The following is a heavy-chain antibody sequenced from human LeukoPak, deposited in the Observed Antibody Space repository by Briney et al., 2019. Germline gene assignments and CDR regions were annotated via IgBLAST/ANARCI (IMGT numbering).Heavy chain of an antibody. CDR1: GFSFSGHW. Sequence: GGSLRLSCTASGFSFSGHWMHWARQLPGKGLVWVSRISPTGSTTSYADSVKGRFTVSRDNAKNTLYLQVNNLRAEDTAVYYCARGPNSNWSGLDFWGQGTLLTISS. CDR2: ISPTGSTT. V-gene: IGHV3-74*01. CDR3: ARGPNSNWSGLDF. D-gene: IGHD6-6*01. J-gene: IGHJ4*02.